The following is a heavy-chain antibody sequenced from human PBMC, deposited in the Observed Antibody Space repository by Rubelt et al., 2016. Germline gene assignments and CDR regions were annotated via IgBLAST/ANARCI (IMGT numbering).Heavy chain of an antibody. J-gene: IGHJ5*02. V-gene: IGHV4-39*01. CDR1: GGSISGSSYY. CDR2: IFSSGST. Sequence: QQQLQESGPGLVKPSETLSLTCIVSGGSISGSSYYWGWIRQPPGKGLGWIASIFSSGSTSYSPSLKGRVTISVDTSKNQFSLKLKSVTAADTAVYYCARRRTVPQNWFDPWGQGTLVTVSS. D-gene: IGHD4-17*01. CDR3: ARRRTVPQNWFDP.